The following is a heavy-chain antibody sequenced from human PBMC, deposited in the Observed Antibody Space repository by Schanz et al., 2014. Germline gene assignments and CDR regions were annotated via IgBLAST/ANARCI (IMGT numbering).Heavy chain of an antibody. CDR2: INAGTGNT. CDR1: GYTLSAYS. J-gene: IGHJ5*02. V-gene: IGHV1-3*01. D-gene: IGHD4-17*01. CDR3: ATLDYADSVS. Sequence: QVQLVQSGTQVKKPGASVKVSCKASGYTLSAYSLHWVRQAPGQRLEWMGWINAGTGNTEYSQKFQGRVTMTTDTSTSTAYMELKSLRSDDTAVYYCATLDYADSVSWGQGTLVTVSS.